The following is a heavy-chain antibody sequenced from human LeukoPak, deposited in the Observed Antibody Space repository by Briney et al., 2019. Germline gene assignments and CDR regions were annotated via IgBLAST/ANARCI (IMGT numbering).Heavy chain of an antibody. V-gene: IGHV4-59*01. D-gene: IGHD6-13*01. CDR3: ARVGGYSSSLVY. J-gene: IGHJ4*02. Sequence: SETLSLTCTVSGGPMSSYYWRWLRQPPEEALECIGYIYYSGRTNYNPSLKSRVPISVDTSKNQFSLKLSSVTAAGTAVYYCARVGGYSSSLVYWGQGTLVTVSS. CDR2: IYYSGRT. CDR1: GGPMSSYY.